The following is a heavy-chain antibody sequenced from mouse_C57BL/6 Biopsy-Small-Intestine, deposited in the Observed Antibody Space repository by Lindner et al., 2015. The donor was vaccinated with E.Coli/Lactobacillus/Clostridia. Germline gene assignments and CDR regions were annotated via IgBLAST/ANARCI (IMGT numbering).Heavy chain of an antibody. D-gene: IGHD2-3*01. CDR3: ARYGHDGYFYFDY. CDR1: GYAFRSYW. CDR2: IYPGDGDT. V-gene: IGHV1-80*01. Sequence: VQLQESGAELVKPGASVKISCKASGYAFRSYWMNWVKQRPGKGLEWIGQIYPGDGDTNYNGKFKGKATLTADKSSSTAYMQLSSLTSEDSAVYFCARYGHDGYFYFDYWGQGTTLTVSS. J-gene: IGHJ2*01.